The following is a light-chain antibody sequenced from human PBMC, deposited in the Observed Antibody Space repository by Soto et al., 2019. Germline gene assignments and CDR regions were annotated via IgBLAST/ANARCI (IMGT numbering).Light chain of an antibody. CDR1: QNISTY. V-gene: IGKV1-39*01. Sequence: DIQMTQSPSSLSASVGDRVTISCRASQNISTYLNWYQQKPGKAPKPLIYAASTLQSGVPSRFSGSGSGTDFRLTITSLQPEDIATYYCQQSSTTPRTFGQGTNVDFK. J-gene: IGKJ1*01. CDR2: AAS. CDR3: QQSSTTPRT.